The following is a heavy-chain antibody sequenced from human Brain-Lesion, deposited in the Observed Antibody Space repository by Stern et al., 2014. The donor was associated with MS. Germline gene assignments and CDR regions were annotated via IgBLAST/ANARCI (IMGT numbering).Heavy chain of an antibody. CDR1: GGSISSSSYY. CDR2: IFFRGST. V-gene: IGHV4-39*01. Sequence: QVQLQESGPGLVKPSETLSLTCTVSGGSISSSSYYWGWIRQPPGKGLEWIGRIFFRGSTYYNPSLKSRVTISLDTTKNQLSLRLSSVTAADTAVYFCAKLWLGELPESPFDYWGQGTLVTVSS. CDR3: AKLWLGELPESPFDY. J-gene: IGHJ4*02. D-gene: IGHD3-10*01.